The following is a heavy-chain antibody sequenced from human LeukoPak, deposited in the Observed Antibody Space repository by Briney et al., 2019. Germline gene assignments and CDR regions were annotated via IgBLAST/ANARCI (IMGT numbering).Heavy chain of an antibody. V-gene: IGHV3-49*04. CDR3: TRDLYDTGRYYNMDV. J-gene: IGHJ6*03. D-gene: IGHD1-1*01. Sequence: GGSLRLSCTASGSTSGDYAMSWVRQAPGKGLEWVGFIRSKPYGGTTEYAASVKGRFTISRDDSGTIAYLQVNSLKTEDTAVYYCTRDLYDTGRYYNMDVWGKGTTVTVSS. CDR2: IRSKPYGGTT. CDR1: GSTSGDYA.